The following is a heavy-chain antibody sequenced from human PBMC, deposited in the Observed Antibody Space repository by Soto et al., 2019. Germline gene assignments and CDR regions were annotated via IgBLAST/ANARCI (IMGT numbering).Heavy chain of an antibody. D-gene: IGHD3-16*01. CDR2: FDPEDGET. CDR1: GYTLTELS. J-gene: IGHJ4*02. Sequence: ASVNVSCKVSGYTLTELSMHWVRQAPGKGLEWMGGFDPEDGETIYAQKFQGRVTMTEDTSTDTAYMELSSLRSEDTAVYYFATVRITGYRDSEYYFDYWGQGTLVTVSS. CDR3: ATVRITGYRDSEYYFDY. V-gene: IGHV1-24*01.